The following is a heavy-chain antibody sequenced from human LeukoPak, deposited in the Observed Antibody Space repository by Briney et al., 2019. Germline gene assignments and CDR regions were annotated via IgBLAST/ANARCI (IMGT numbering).Heavy chain of an antibody. CDR2: LSSSRSYI. J-gene: IGHJ5*02. Sequence: GGSLRLSCAASGFSFSDYSMIWVRQAPGKGLEWVSSLSSSRSYIYYADSVKGRFTISRDNAKNSLYLEMNSLRAGDTAAYYCARTYGSGSYTDLNWFDPWGQGTLVTVSS. CDR3: ARTYGSGSYTDLNWFDP. V-gene: IGHV3-21*01. CDR1: GFSFSDYS. D-gene: IGHD3-10*01.